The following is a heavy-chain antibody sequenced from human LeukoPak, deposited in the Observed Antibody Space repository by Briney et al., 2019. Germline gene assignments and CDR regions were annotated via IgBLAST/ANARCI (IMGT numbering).Heavy chain of an antibody. V-gene: IGHV4-39*01. CDR2: IYYSGST. CDR3: ARHPRDGYNQLYYFDY. Sequence: ASETLSLTCTDSSGSISSYYWGWVRQPPGKGLEWIGSIYYSGSTYYNPSLKSRVTISVDTSKNQFSLKLSSVTAADTAVYYCARHPRDGYNQLYYFDYWGQGTLVTVSS. CDR1: SGSISSYY. J-gene: IGHJ4*02. D-gene: IGHD5-24*01.